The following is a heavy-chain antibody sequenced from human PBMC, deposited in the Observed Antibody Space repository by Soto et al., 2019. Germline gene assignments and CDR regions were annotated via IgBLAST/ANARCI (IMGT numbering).Heavy chain of an antibody. CDR1: GFTVSSNY. V-gene: IGHV3-53*02. J-gene: IGHJ4*02. Sequence: EVQLVETGGGLIQPGGSLRLSCAASGFTVSSNYMSWVRQAPGKGLEWVSVIYSGGSTYYADSVKGRFTISRDNSKNTLYLQMNSLRAEDTAVYYCARAREGLAPLDYFDYWGQGTLVTVSS. CDR3: ARAREGLAPLDYFDY. CDR2: IYSGGST. D-gene: IGHD3-3*01.